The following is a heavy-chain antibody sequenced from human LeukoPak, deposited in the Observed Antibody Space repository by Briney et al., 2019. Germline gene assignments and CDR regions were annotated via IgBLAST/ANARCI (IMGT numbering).Heavy chain of an antibody. CDR1: GGTFNTYT. CDR2: IIPIHGTT. Sequence: VASVKVSCKTSGGTFNTYTLNWVRQAPGQGLEWMGGIIPIHGTTNYAQKFQGRVTITADKSTSTAYMELSSLRSEDTAVYYCARHYYDSSGYYGGGYWGQGTLVTVSS. D-gene: IGHD3-22*01. J-gene: IGHJ4*02. CDR3: ARHYYDSSGYYGGGY. V-gene: IGHV1-69*08.